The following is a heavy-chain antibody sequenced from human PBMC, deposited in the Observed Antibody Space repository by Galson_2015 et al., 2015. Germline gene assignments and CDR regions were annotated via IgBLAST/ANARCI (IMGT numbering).Heavy chain of an antibody. CDR1: GFTFSSYA. CDR3: AKLDCSSTSCYYVY. CDR2: ISGSGGST. V-gene: IGHV3-23*01. J-gene: IGHJ4*02. Sequence: SLRLSCAASGFTFSSYAMSWVRQAPGKGLEWVSAISGSGGSTYYADSVKGRFTISRDNSKNTLYLQMNSLRAEDTAVYYCAKLDCSSTSCYYVYWGQGTLVTVSS. D-gene: IGHD2-2*01.